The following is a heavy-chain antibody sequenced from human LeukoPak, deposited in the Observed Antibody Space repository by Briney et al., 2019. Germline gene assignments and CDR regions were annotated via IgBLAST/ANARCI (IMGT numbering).Heavy chain of an antibody. J-gene: IGHJ4*02. CDR1: GGSISSDY. Sequence: PSETLSLTCTVSGGSISSDYWSWIRQPPGKGLEWIGYIYYSGSTNYNPSLKSRVTISVDTSKNQFSLKLSSVTAADTAVYYCARGRDGYFDYWGQGTLVTVSS. D-gene: IGHD5-24*01. CDR2: IYYSGST. CDR3: ARGRDGYFDY. V-gene: IGHV4-59*01.